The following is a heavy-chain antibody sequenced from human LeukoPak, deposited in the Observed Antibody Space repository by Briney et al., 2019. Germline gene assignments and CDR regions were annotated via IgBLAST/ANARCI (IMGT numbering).Heavy chain of an antibody. J-gene: IGHJ6*03. D-gene: IGHD3-10*01. CDR1: GYTFTGYY. V-gene: IGHV1-2*02. Sequence: ASVKVSCKASGYTFTGYYMHWVRQAPGQGLEWMGWINPNSGGTNYAQKFQGRVTMARDTSTNIVYMELSSLRSEDTAVYYCARGPSITMVRGGQWYYYMDVWGKGTTVTISS. CDR3: ARGPSITMVRGGQWYYYMDV. CDR2: INPNSGGT.